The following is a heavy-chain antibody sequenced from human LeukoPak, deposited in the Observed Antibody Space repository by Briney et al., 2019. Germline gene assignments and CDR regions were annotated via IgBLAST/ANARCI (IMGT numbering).Heavy chain of an antibody. CDR1: GYTLTELS. CDR2: FDPEDGET. CDR3: ARGTLSSSSLDY. Sequence: ASVKVSCKVSGYTLTELSMHWVRQAPGKGLEWMGGFDPEDGETIYAQKFQGRVTMTEDTSTDTAYMELSSLRSEDTAVYYCARGTLSSSSLDYWGQGTLVTVSS. V-gene: IGHV1-24*01. D-gene: IGHD6-6*01. J-gene: IGHJ4*02.